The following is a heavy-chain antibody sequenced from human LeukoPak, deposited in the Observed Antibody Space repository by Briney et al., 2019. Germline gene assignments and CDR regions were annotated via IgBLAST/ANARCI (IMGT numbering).Heavy chain of an antibody. D-gene: IGHD4/OR15-4a*01. CDR1: GFTFSSYG. CDR2: IRYDGTNK. J-gene: IGHJ4*02. CDR3: ARDTLGEGEDANYAVYYFDY. Sequence: GGSLRLSCAASGFTFSSYGMHWVRQAPGKGLEWVAFIRYDGTNKYYVDSVKGRFTISRDNAKNSLDLQMNSLRAEDTAVYYCARDTLGEGEDANYAVYYFDYWGQGTPVTVSS. V-gene: IGHV3-30*02.